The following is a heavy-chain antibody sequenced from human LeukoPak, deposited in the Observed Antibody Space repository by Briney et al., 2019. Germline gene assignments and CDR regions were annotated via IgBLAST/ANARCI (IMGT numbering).Heavy chain of an antibody. CDR3: ARDRPLRWFDP. Sequence: SETLSLTCAVYGESFSGYYWSWIRQHPGKGLEWIGYIYYSGSTYYNPSLKSRVTISVDTSKNQFSLKLSSVTAADTAVYYCARDRPLRWFDPWGQGTLVTVSS. CDR1: GESFSGYY. CDR2: IYYSGST. J-gene: IGHJ5*02. V-gene: IGHV4-31*11. D-gene: IGHD5-12*01.